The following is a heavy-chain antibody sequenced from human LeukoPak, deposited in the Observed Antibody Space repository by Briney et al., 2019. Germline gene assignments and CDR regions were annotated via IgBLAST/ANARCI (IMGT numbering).Heavy chain of an antibody. CDR1: GFTFSDYY. CDR2: ISSSSSYT. CDR3: ARDRGSSGWYSNLYYFDY. Sequence: TTGRSLRLSCAASGFTFSDYYMSWIRQAPGKGLEWVSYISSSSSYTNYADSVKGRFTISRDNAKNSLYLQMNSLRAEDTAVYYCARDRGSSGWYSNLYYFDYWGQGTLVTVSS. J-gene: IGHJ4*02. D-gene: IGHD6-19*01. V-gene: IGHV3-11*05.